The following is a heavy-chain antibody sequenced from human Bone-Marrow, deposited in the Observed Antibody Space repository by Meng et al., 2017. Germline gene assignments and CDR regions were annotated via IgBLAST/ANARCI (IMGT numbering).Heavy chain of an antibody. Sequence: SETLSLTCAVYGGSFSGYYWSWIRQPPGKGLEWIGEINHSGSTNYNPSLKSRVTISVDTSKNQFSLKLSSVTAADTAVYYCARFLPGYSYGFDCWGQGTLVTVSS. CDR3: ARFLPGYSYGFDC. CDR2: INHSGST. D-gene: IGHD5-18*01. J-gene: IGHJ4*02. CDR1: GGSFSGYY. V-gene: IGHV4-34*01.